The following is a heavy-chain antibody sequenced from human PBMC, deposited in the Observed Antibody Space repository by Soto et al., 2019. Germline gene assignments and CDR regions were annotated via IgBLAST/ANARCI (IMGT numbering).Heavy chain of an antibody. CDR3: ARAGLSYGFSFDY. CDR2: IYNGGST. V-gene: IGHV4-30-4*01. J-gene: IGHJ4*02. D-gene: IGHD5-18*01. Sequence: TSETLSLTCTVSGDSVSSVGFHWAWLRRPPGKGLEWIGYIYNGGSTYYSPSLESRITMSLDATRNQFSLKLSSVTAADTAVYYCARAGLSYGFSFDYWGQGTLVTVSS. CDR1: GDSVSSVGFH.